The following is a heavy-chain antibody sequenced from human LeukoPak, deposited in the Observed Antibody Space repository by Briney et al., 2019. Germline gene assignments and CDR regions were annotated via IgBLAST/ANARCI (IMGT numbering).Heavy chain of an antibody. CDR2: ISSSSSYI. Sequence: GGSLRLSCAASGFTFISYSMNWGPQAPGKGLEWVSSISSSSSYIYYADSVKGRFTISRDNAKNSLYLQMNSLRAEDTAVYYCARGEGSHYWGQGTLVTVSS. CDR3: ARGEGSHY. V-gene: IGHV3-21*01. D-gene: IGHD1-26*01. J-gene: IGHJ4*02. CDR1: GFTFISYS.